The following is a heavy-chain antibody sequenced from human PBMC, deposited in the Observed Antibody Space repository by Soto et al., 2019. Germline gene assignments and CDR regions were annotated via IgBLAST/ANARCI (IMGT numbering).Heavy chain of an antibody. J-gene: IGHJ6*02. CDR1: GFTFSNAW. CDR2: IKSKTDGGTT. CDR3: TTDPPRTPYYYGSGSYFHTVDV. D-gene: IGHD3-10*01. Sequence: GGSLRLSCAASGFTFSNAWMSWVRQAPGKGLEWVGRIKSKTDGGTTDYAAPVKGRFTISRDDSKNTLYLQMNSLKTEDTAVYYCTTDPPRTPYYYGSGSYFHTVDVWGQGTTVTVSS. V-gene: IGHV3-15*01.